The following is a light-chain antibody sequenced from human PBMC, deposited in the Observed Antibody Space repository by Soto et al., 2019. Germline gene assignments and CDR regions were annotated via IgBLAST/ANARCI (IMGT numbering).Light chain of an antibody. CDR1: RGDVGGYNY. CDR3: CSYAGSYTGV. CDR2: DVS. J-gene: IGLJ3*02. V-gene: IGLV2-11*01. Sequence: QSVLTQPRSVSGSPGQSVTISCTGTRGDVGGYNYVSWHQQHPGKGPKLIIYDVSKRPSGVPDRFSASKSDNTASLTISGLQAEDEGDYYCCSYAGSYTGVFGGGTKLTVL.